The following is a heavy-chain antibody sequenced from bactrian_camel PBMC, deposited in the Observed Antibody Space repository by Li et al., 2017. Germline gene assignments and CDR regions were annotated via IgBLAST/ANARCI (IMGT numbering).Heavy chain of an antibody. V-gene: IGHV3S57*01. CDR2: IDTEGTV. CDR1: GTTIRAYC. Sequence: SLRLSCAGTGTTIRAYCMSWSRQLPGQEREALATIDTEGTVTYVDSVKGRFTISIDNAKDTLTLQMNSLKPEDSATYYCAAGQGVGWCLDVIRVGAEPDFDYWGHGTQVTVS. CDR3: AAGQGVGWCLDVIRVGAEPDFDY. D-gene: IGHD5*01. J-gene: IGHJ6*01.